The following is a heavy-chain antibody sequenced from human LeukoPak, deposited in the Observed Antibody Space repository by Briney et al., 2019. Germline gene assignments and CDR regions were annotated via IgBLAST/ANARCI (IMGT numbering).Heavy chain of an antibody. CDR2: TYYRSKWYN. Sequence: SQTLSLTCALSGDSVSNKNAAWDWIRQSPSRGLEWLGRTYYRSKWYNDYAVSVESRISINPDTTKNQFSPQLNSVTPEDTAVYYCARDVFDSQPHWFDPWGQGTLVTVSS. V-gene: IGHV6-1*01. D-gene: IGHD3-9*01. CDR3: ARDVFDSQPHWFDP. CDR1: GDSVSNKNAA. J-gene: IGHJ5*02.